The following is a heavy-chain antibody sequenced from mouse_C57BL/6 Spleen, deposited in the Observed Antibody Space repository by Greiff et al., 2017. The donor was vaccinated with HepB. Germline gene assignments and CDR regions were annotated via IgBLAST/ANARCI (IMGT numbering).Heavy chain of an antibody. CDR1: GFSLTSYG. V-gene: IGHV2-2*01. Sequence: QVQLKQSGPGLVQPSQSLSITCTVSGFSLTSYGVHWVRQSPGKGLEWLGVIWSGGSTDYNAAFISRLSISKDNSKSQVFFKMHSLQADDTAIYYCARNEGSSGDYAMDYWGQGTSVTVSS. CDR3: ARNEGSSGDYAMDY. CDR2: IWSGGST. D-gene: IGHD6-1*01. J-gene: IGHJ4*01.